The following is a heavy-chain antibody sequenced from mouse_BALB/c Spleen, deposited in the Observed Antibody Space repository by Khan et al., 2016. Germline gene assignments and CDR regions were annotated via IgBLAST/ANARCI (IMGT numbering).Heavy chain of an antibody. CDR2: INYRGST. D-gene: IGHD4-1*01. CDR3: ARSSTWDGFAY. J-gene: IGHJ3*01. CDR1: GFSITSDYA. V-gene: IGHV3-2*02. Sequence: EVKLEVSGPGLVKPSQSLSLTCTVTGFSITSDYAWDWIRQFPGNKLEWMGYINYRGSTNYNPSLKSRISITRDTSKNQFFLHLNSVTTEDTATYYCARSSTWDGFAYWGQGTLVTVSA.